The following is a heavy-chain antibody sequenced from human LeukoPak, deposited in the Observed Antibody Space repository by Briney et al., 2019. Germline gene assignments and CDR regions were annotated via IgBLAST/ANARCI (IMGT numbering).Heavy chain of an antibody. CDR1: RFTFSTFA. CDR2: IGGSGGST. V-gene: IGHV3-23*01. CDR3: AKDRGY. J-gene: IGHJ4*02. Sequence: GGSLRLSCAASRFTFSTFAMTWVRQAPGKGLEWVSAIGGSGGSTYYADSVKGRFTISRDNSKNTLYLQMNSLSAEDTAVYYCAKDRGYWGQGTLVTVSS.